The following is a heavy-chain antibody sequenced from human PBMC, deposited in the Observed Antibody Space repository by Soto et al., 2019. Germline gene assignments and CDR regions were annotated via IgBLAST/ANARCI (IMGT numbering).Heavy chain of an antibody. CDR2: ISGYNGNT. Sequence: QVQLVQSRGEVKKPGASVKVSCKTSGYSFTTYGISWVRQAPGQGLEWMGWISGYNGNTNYAQNLQGRVTMTTDTTTRTPYMEPRSLSSDDTGVYYCERAGPAPYYYYGMDVRGQGNTVTVSS. CDR1: GYSFTTYG. V-gene: IGHV1-18*01. CDR3: ERAGPAPYYYYGMDV. J-gene: IGHJ6*02.